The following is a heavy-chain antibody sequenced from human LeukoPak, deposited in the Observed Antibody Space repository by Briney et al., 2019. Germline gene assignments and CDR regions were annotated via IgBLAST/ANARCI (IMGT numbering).Heavy chain of an antibody. CDR2: IYYSGST. CDR1: GGSISSSIYY. V-gene: IGHV4-39*01. Sequence: SETLSLTCTVSGGSISSSIYYWGWIRQPPGKGLEWIGSIYYSGSTYYNPSLKSRVTISVDTSKDQFSLKLSSVTAADTAVYYCARTRDSSGLEAFDIWGQGTMVTVSS. J-gene: IGHJ3*02. CDR3: ARTRDSSGLEAFDI. D-gene: IGHD3-22*01.